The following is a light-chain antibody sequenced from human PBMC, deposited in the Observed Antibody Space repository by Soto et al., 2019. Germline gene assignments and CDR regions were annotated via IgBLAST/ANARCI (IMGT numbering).Light chain of an antibody. V-gene: IGKV1-5*01. CDR2: DAS. CDR3: QQYNSYGT. CDR1: QSIISY. J-gene: IGKJ1*01. Sequence: DIQMTQSPSSLSASVGDRVTIPCRSSQSIISYLNWYQHKPGTAPKLLIYDASSLESGVPTSFSGSGSGTEFTLTISSLQPDYFATYYRQQYNSYGTFGQGTKVDIK.